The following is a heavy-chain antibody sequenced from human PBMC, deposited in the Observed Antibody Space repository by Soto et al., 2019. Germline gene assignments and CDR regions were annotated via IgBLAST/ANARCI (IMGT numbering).Heavy chain of an antibody. D-gene: IGHD2-2*01. CDR3: ATAISSPFSNFDY. CDR1: GFTFSTYW. Sequence: EVQLVQSGGDLVQPGGSLRLSCVASGFTFSTYWMTWVRQAPGMGLEWVAGIKDDGSEEVYVDSVKGRFSISRDNAKNSLYLQLNSLRAEDTAVYYCATAISSPFSNFDYWGQGSLVTVSS. J-gene: IGHJ4*02. CDR2: IKDDGSEE. V-gene: IGHV3-7*01.